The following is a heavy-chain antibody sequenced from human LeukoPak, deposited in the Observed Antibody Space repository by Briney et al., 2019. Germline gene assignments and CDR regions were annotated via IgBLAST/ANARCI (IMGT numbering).Heavy chain of an antibody. D-gene: IGHD1-1*01. V-gene: IGHV3-7*01. J-gene: IGHJ3*02. Sequence: GGSLRLSCAASGFAFGSYWMSWVRQAPGKGLEWVANIKQDGSEKYYVDSVKGRFTISRDNAKNSLYLQMNSLRAEDTAVYYCARVRRYNWNDGRGAFDIWGQGTMVTVSS. CDR2: IKQDGSEK. CDR3: ARVRRYNWNDGRGAFDI. CDR1: GFAFGSYW.